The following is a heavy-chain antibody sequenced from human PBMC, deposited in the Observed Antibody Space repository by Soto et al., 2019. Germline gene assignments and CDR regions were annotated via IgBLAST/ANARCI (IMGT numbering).Heavy chain of an antibody. Sequence: SETLSLTCTVSGGSISSGGYYWSWIRQHPGKGLEWIGYIYYSGSTYYNPSLKSRVTISVDTSKNQFSLKLSSVTAADTAVYYCARDKTVVDAFDIWGQGTMVTVSS. J-gene: IGHJ3*02. CDR1: GGSISSGGYY. V-gene: IGHV4-31*03. CDR2: IYYSGST. D-gene: IGHD2-15*01. CDR3: ARDKTVVDAFDI.